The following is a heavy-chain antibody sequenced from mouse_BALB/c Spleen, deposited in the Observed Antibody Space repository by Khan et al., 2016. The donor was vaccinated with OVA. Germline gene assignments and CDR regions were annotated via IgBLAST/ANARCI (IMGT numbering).Heavy chain of an antibody. Sequence: VQLQESGPGLVAPSQSLSITCTISGFSLTSYGVHWVRQPPGKGLEWLVVIWSDGSTTYNSALKSRLSISKDNSKSQVFLKMNSLQTDDTAMYYCARHDGYAHYYAMDYWGQGTSVTVS. J-gene: IGHJ4*01. CDR3: ARHDGYAHYYAMDY. D-gene: IGHD2-3*01. V-gene: IGHV2-6-1*01. CDR2: IWSDGST. CDR1: GFSLTSYG.